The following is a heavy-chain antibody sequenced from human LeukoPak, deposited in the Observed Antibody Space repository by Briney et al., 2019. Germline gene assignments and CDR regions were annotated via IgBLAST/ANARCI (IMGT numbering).Heavy chain of an antibody. D-gene: IGHD3-10*01. CDR2: VNEDGSEK. J-gene: IGHJ4*02. CDR3: ANDYRSGSFHDF. V-gene: IGHV3-7*05. Sequence: GGSLRLSCAVSGFTFSTYWMTWVRQAPGKGLKWVASVNEDGSEKYLVDSVKGRFTISRDNAKNSLFLQLHSLSAEDTAVYYCANDYRSGSFHDFWGQGTLVTVSS. CDR1: GFTFSTYW.